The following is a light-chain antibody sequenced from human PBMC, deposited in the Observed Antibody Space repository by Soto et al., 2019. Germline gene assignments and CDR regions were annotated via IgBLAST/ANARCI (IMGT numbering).Light chain of an antibody. CDR2: GAS. Sequence: EIVMTQSPGTLSVSPGERATLSCRASQSVSSNLAWYQQKPGQARRLLIYGASTRATGIPARFSGSRSGTEFTLTISSLQSEDFAVYYCQQYNNWPRTFGQGTKVEIK. CDR3: QQYNNWPRT. J-gene: IGKJ1*01. V-gene: IGKV3-15*01. CDR1: QSVSSN.